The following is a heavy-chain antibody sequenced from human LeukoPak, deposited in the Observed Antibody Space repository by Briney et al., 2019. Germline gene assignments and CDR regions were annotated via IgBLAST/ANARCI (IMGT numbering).Heavy chain of an antibody. Sequence: PGGSLRLSCAASGFTFSSYAMSWVRQAPGKGLEWVSAISGSGGSTYYADSVKGRFTISRDNSKNTLYLQMNSLRAEDTAVYYCARGGDFGVPAPLGIDAFDFWGQGTMVTVSS. CDR3: ARGGDFGVPAPLGIDAFDF. CDR2: ISGSGGST. D-gene: IGHD2-2*01. CDR1: GFTFSSYA. J-gene: IGHJ3*01. V-gene: IGHV3-23*01.